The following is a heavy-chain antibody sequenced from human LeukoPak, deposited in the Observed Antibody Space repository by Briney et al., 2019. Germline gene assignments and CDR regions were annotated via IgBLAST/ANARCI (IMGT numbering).Heavy chain of an antibody. CDR3: AKGGKWDVTPFDY. D-gene: IGHD1-26*01. J-gene: IGHJ4*02. V-gene: IGHV3-33*06. CDR2: IWYDGSNK. Sequence: GGSLRLSCAASGFTFSSYGMHWVRQAPGKGLEWVAVIWYDGSNKYYADSVKGRFTISRDNSKNTLNLQVNSLRAEDTAVYYCAKGGKWDVTPFDYWGQGTLVTVSS. CDR1: GFTFSSYG.